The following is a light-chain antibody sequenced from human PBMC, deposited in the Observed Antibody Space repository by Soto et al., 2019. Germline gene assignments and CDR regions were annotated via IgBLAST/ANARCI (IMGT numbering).Light chain of an antibody. CDR3: SSYTSSSTLVV. CDR2: EVS. J-gene: IGLJ2*01. CDR1: SGDVGGYNY. Sequence: QSALTQPASVSGSPGQSITISCTGTSGDVGGYNYVSWYQQHPGKAPKVMIYEVSNRPSGVSNRFSGSKSGNTASLTISGLQAEDEGDYYCSSYTSSSTLVVFGGGTKLTVL. V-gene: IGLV2-14*01.